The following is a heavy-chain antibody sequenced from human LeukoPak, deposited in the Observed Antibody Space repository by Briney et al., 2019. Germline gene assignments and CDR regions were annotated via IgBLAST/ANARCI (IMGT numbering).Heavy chain of an antibody. CDR2: IDPSGGST. J-gene: IGHJ3*02. CDR3: TRANPGNGFDI. CDR1: GYTFTSYD. V-gene: IGHV1-46*01. Sequence: ASVKVSCKASGYTFTSYDINWVRQATGQGIEWMGIIDPSGGSTSYAQKFQGRFTMTRDTSTSTVYMDLSSLRSEDTAIYYCTRANPGNGFDIWGQGTMVTVSS.